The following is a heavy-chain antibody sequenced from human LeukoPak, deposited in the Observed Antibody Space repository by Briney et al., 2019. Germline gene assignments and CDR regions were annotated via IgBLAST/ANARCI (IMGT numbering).Heavy chain of an antibody. D-gene: IGHD2-2*01. CDR3: ARRGTRLWPFDY. Sequence: SETLSLTCAVYGGSFSGYYWSWIRQPPGKGLEWIGEINHSGSTNYNPSLKSRVTISVDTSKNQFSLKLSSATAADTAVYYCARRGTRLWPFDYWGQGTLVTVSS. J-gene: IGHJ4*02. V-gene: IGHV4-34*01. CDR2: INHSGST. CDR1: GGSFSGYY.